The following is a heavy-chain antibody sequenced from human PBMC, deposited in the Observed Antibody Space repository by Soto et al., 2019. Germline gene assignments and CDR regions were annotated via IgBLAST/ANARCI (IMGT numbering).Heavy chain of an antibody. CDR1: GYTLTELS. CDR2: FDPEDGET. V-gene: IGHV1-24*01. CDR3: ATDPAISYSSRWYDLDY. J-gene: IGHJ4*02. D-gene: IGHD6-13*01. Sequence: GASVKVSCKVSGYTLTELSMHWVRQAPGKGLEWMGGFDPEDGETIYAQKFQGRVTMTEDTSTDTAYMELSSLRSEDTAVYYCATDPAISYSSRWYDLDYWGQGTLVTVSS.